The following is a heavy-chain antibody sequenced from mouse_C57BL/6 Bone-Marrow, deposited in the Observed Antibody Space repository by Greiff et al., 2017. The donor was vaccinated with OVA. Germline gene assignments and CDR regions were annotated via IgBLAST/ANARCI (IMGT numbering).Heavy chain of an antibody. Sequence: VKVVESGPGLVQPSQSLSITCTVSGFSLTSYGVHWVRQPPGKGLEWLGVIWSGGSTDYNAAFISRLSISKDNSKSQVFFKMNSLQADDTAIYYCAKNYSPDWYFDVWGTVTTVTVSS. CDR2: IWSGGST. CDR3: AKNYSPDWYFDV. V-gene: IGHV2-4*01. D-gene: IGHD2-12*01. CDR1: GFSLTSYG. J-gene: IGHJ1*03.